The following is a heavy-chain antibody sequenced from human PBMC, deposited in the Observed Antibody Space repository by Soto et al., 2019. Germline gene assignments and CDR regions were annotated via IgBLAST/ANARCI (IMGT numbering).Heavy chain of an antibody. CDR3: ARVWTTVTNWFDP. CDR1: GGSISSSNW. D-gene: IGHD4-17*01. Sequence: QVQLQESGPGLVKPSGTLSLTCAVSGGSISSSNWWSWVRQPPGKGLEWIGEIYHSGSTNYNPSLTSRVTISVNKSKNPCSLKLSSVTAADTAVYYCARVWTTVTNWFDPWGQGTLVTVSS. CDR2: IYHSGST. J-gene: IGHJ5*02. V-gene: IGHV4-4*02.